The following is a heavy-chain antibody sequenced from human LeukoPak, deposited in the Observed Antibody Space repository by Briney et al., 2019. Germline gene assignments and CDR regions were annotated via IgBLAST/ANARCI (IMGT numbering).Heavy chain of an antibody. J-gene: IGHJ4*02. CDR2: ISGSGGST. D-gene: IGHD2-2*02. Sequence: TGGSLRLSCAASEFIFSSYAMSWVRQAPGKGLEWVSGISGSGGSTDYADSVKGRFTVSRDNAKNSLYLQMNSLRAEDTAVYHCARDPGHCSSTSCYKFFDYWGQGTLVTVSS. CDR3: ARDPGHCSSTSCYKFFDY. CDR1: EFIFSSYA. V-gene: IGHV3-23*01.